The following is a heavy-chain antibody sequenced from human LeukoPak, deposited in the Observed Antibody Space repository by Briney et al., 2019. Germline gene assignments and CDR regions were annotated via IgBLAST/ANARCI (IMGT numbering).Heavy chain of an antibody. Sequence: SETLSLTCTVSGDSIGSGTFYWGWIRQPPGKGLEWIGSIYYSGTTYSNPSLKSRVTISIDTSKNQFSLRLTSVTAADTAIYYCARPKYYYDHGGYYNWGEGILVTVSS. D-gene: IGHD3-22*01. CDR3: ARPKYYYDHGGYYN. CDR1: GDSIGSGTFY. CDR2: IYYSGTT. V-gene: IGHV4-39*07. J-gene: IGHJ4*02.